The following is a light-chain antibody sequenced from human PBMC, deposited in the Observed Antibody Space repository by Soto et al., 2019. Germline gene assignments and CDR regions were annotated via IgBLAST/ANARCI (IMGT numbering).Light chain of an antibody. CDR2: DDN. Sequence: SALTQPPSVSAAPGQKVTSSCSGSSSNIGGNSVSWYQQRPGTAPKLLIYDDNKRPSGIPDRFSGSKSGTSATLGITGFQTGDEADYYCGSWDSSLSAYVFGTGTKVTVL. V-gene: IGLV1-51*01. CDR1: SSNIGGNS. J-gene: IGLJ1*01. CDR3: GSWDSSLSAYV.